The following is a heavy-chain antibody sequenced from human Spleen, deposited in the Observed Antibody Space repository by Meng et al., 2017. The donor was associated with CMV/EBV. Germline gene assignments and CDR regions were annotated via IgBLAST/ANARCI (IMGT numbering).Heavy chain of an antibody. CDR3: ARSIVDTVEGPALSGFDY. V-gene: IGHV4-30-4*08. D-gene: IGHD3-22*01. CDR1: GGSLSSRSYY. J-gene: IGHJ4*02. CDR2: IYYSGNT. Sequence: SETLSLTCTVSGGSLSSRSYYWAWIRQPPGKGLEWIGSIYYSGNTYDNPSLKSRLTISVDTSKNQFSLKLTSVTAADTAVYYCARSIVDTVEGPALSGFDYWGQGTLVTVSS.